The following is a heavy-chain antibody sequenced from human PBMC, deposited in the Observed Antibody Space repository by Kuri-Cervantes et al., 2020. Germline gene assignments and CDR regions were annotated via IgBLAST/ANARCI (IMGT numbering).Heavy chain of an antibody. CDR2: IWPGGST. CDR3: ARSPGIAAAGNED. D-gene: IGHD6-13*01. CDR1: GASFSGFY. Sequence: SETLSLTCGVSGASFSGFYWSWIRQSPGKGLEWIGEIWPGGSTDYNPSLKSRVTISVDTSKNQFSLKLSSVTAADTAVYYCARSPGIAAAGNEDWGQGTLVTVSS. V-gene: IGHV4-34*01. J-gene: IGHJ4*02.